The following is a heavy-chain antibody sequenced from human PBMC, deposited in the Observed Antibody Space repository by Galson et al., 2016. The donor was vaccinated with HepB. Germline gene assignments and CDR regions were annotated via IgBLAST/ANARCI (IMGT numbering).Heavy chain of an antibody. CDR3: TTYGLVATTAFDY. Sequence: SLRLSCAASGFIFNNAWMNWVRQAPGKGLEWVGRIKSKNDGGTIGYAAPGKGRFTISRDDSENTMYLQMSSLKTEDTAVYYCTTYGLVATTAFDYWGQGTLVTVSS. CDR1: GFIFNNAW. V-gene: IGHV3-15*07. J-gene: IGHJ4*02. D-gene: IGHD1-26*01. CDR2: IKSKNDGGTI.